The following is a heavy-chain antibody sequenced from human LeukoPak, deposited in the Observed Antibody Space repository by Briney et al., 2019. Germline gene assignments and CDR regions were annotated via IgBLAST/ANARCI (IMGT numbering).Heavy chain of an antibody. Sequence: GGSLRLSCAASVFIFSSYSMNWVRQAPGKGLEWVSSISSGSSYIYYADSVKGRFTISRDNAKNSLYLQMNSLSAEDTAVYYCAYTSGYDFSSYYYYYMDVWGKGTTVTVSS. D-gene: IGHD5-12*01. CDR2: ISSGSSYI. CDR3: AYTSGYDFSSYYYYYMDV. V-gene: IGHV3-21*01. J-gene: IGHJ6*03. CDR1: VFIFSSYS.